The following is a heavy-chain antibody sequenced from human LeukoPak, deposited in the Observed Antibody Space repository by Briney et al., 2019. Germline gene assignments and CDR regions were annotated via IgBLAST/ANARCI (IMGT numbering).Heavy chain of an antibody. D-gene: IGHD4-23*01. CDR3: ARVAGGVTAHFDY. Sequence: PGGSVRLSCAASGFSFSSYEMTWVRQAPGKGLEWVSYISSSGSSIYNADSVKGRFTISRDNAKSSLYLQMNSLRADDTAVYYCARVAGGVTAHFDYWGQGTLVTVSS. J-gene: IGHJ4*02. CDR1: GFSFSSYE. V-gene: IGHV3-48*03. CDR2: ISSSGSSI.